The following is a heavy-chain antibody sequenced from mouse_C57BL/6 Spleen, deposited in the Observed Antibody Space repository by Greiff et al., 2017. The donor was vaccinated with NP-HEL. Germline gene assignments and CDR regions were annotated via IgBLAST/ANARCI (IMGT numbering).Heavy chain of an antibody. CDR2: IYPGDGDT. D-gene: IGHD3-2*02. V-gene: IGHV1-82*01. Sequence: QVQLQQSGPELVKPGASVKISCKASGYAFSSSWMNWVKQRPGKGLEWIGRIYPGDGDTNYNGKFKGKATLTADKSSSTAYMQLSSLTSEDSAVYFCARSGSGYGDYYAMDYWGQGTSVTVSS. CDR1: GYAFSSSW. J-gene: IGHJ4*01. CDR3: ARSGSGYGDYYAMDY.